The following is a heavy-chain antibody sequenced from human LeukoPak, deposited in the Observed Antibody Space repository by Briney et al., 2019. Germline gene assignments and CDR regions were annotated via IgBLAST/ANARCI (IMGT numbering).Heavy chain of an antibody. CDR1: GGSISSSSYY. Sequence: SGPTLVNPSETLSLTCTVSGGSISSSSYYWGWIRQPPGKGLEWIGSIYYSGSTYYNPSLKSRVTISVDTSKNQFSLKLSSVTAADTAVYYCARLPSGSTSCYGGFDYWGQGTLVTVSS. V-gene: IGHV4-39*01. J-gene: IGHJ4*02. CDR2: IYYSGST. D-gene: IGHD2-2*01. CDR3: ARLPSGSTSCYGGFDY.